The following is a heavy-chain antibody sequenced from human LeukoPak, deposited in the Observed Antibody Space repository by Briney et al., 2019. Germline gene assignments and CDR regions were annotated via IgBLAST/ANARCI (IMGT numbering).Heavy chain of an antibody. CDR2: FTGSGGGT. D-gene: IGHD6-13*01. CDR3: AKGINSSPNWFDP. J-gene: IGHJ5*02. CDR1: GFTFSSYG. Sequence: VGSLRLSCAASGFTFSSYGMSWVRQAPGKGLEWVSTFTGSGGGTYYANSVKGRFTISSDNSKNTLYLQMSGLRAEDTAVYYCAKGINSSPNWFDPWGQGTLVTVSS. V-gene: IGHV3-23*01.